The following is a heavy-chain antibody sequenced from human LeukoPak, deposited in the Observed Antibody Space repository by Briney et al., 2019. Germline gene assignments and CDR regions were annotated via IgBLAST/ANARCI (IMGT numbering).Heavy chain of an antibody. Sequence: GGSLRLSCAASGFTFSSYWVHWVRQAPGRGLVWVSRINPDGSTTNYADSVKGRFTISRDNSKNTLYLQMNSLRAEDTAVYYCAKSGSSSWFLDYWGQGTLVTVSS. CDR1: GFTFSSYW. CDR2: INPDGSTT. J-gene: IGHJ4*02. V-gene: IGHV3-74*01. CDR3: AKSGSSSWFLDY. D-gene: IGHD6-13*01.